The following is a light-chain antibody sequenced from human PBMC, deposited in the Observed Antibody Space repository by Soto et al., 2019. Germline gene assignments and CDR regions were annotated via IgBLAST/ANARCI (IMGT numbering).Light chain of an antibody. J-gene: IGKJ1*01. Sequence: DIVLTQSPATLSLSPGDRATLSCRASQTVGSSYLAWYQQKPGQAPRLFIYGASSRATGVPARFSGSGSGTAFTLTISRREPEDFVVYYCQHSGSSPPWTFGQGTKVDFK. V-gene: IGKV3-20*01. CDR1: QTVGSSY. CDR3: QHSGSSPPWT. CDR2: GAS.